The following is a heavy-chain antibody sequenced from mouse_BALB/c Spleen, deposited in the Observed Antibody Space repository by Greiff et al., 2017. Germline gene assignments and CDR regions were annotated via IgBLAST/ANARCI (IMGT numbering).Heavy chain of an antibody. CDR3: ARGGAFYAMDY. CDR1: GYTFSSYL. Sequence: QVQLQQSGAELMKPGASVKISCKATGYTFSSYLIEWVKQRPGHGLEWIGEILPGSGSTNYNEKFKGKATFTADTSSNTAYMQLSSLTSEDSAVYYCARGGAFYAMDYWGQGTSVTVSS. V-gene: IGHV1-9*01. CDR2: ILPGSGST. J-gene: IGHJ4*01.